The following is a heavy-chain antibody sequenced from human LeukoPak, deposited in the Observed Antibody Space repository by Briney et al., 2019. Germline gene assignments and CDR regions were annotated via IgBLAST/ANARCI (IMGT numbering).Heavy chain of an antibody. D-gene: IGHD3-10*01. CDR3: ERKNSYGSGSPFDY. CDR2: ISAYNGNT. Sequence: ASVKVSCKASGGTFSSYAISWVRQAPGQGLEWMGGISAYNGNTNYAQKLQGRVTMTTDTSKRTAYMDLRRLRSDDTAVYYCERKNSYGSGSPFDYWGQGTLVTVSS. J-gene: IGHJ4*02. V-gene: IGHV1-18*01. CDR1: GGTFSSYA.